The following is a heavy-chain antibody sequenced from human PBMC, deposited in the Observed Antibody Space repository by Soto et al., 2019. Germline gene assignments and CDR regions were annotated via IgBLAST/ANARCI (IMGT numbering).Heavy chain of an antibody. J-gene: IGHJ5*02. D-gene: IGHD3-9*01. V-gene: IGHV3-64D*06. CDR1: GFTFSEYS. Sequence: GGSLRLSCSASGFTFSEYSMHWVRQAPGKGLQYVSTISSDGDITYYADSVKGRFAISRDNSKNTLYLQMNSLRPEDTAVYYCVKVSTFYDILTGYYSTNFFDPWGQGTLVTVSS. CDR3: VKVSTFYDILTGYYSTNFFDP. CDR2: ISSDGDIT.